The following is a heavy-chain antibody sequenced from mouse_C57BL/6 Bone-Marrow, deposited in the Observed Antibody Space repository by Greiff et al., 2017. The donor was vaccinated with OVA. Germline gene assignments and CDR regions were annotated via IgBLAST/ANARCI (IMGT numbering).Heavy chain of an antibody. CDR1: GFSLTSYG. Sequence: VKLMESGPGLVAPSPCLSITCTVSGFSLTSYGVHWVRQPPGKGLEWLVVICSDGSTTNKSALKAKLSISKDNSKCKVFVRMNSLQTDDTAMYYCARHSYYYGPFAYWGQGTLVTVSA. J-gene: IGHJ3*01. D-gene: IGHD1-1*01. V-gene: IGHV2-6-1*01. CDR3: ARHSYYYGPFAY. CDR2: ICSDGST.